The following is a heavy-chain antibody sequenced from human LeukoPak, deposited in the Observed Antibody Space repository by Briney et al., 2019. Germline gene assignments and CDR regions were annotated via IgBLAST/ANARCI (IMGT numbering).Heavy chain of an antibody. D-gene: IGHD1-26*01. V-gene: IGHV4-59*08. CDR1: GGSISSYY. CDR3: SRHDRNSGRYYDFDY. CDR2: IYYSGST. J-gene: IGHJ4*02. Sequence: SETLSLTCTVSGGSISSYYWSWIRQPPGKGLAWIGYIYYSGSTSYNPSLRSRVTISVDTSKNQFSLKLTSVTAADTAVYFCSRHDRNSGRYYDFDYWGQGTLVTVSS.